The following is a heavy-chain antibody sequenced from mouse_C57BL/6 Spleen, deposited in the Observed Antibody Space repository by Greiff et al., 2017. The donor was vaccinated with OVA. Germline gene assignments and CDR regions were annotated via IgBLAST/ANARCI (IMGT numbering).Heavy chain of an antibody. CDR3: ARGGDVWFAY. D-gene: IGHD3-3*01. CDR2: IYPGDGDT. J-gene: IGHJ3*01. Sequence: QVQLQQSGPELVKPGASVKISCKASGYAFSSSWMNWVKQRPGKGLEWIGRIYPGDGDTNYNGKFKGKATRTADKSSSTAYMQLSSLTSEDSAVYFCARGGDVWFAYWGQGTLVTVSA. V-gene: IGHV1-82*01. CDR1: GYAFSSSW.